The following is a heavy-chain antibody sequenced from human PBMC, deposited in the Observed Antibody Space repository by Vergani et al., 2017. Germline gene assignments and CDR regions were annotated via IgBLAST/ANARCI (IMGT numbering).Heavy chain of an antibody. Sequence: QVQLVQSGAEVKKPGASVKVSCKASGYTFTSYDINWVRQATGQGLEWMGWMNPNSGNTGYAQKFQGRVTITRDTSASTAYMELSSLRSEDTAVYYCARVFQLRFLEWLSEGAFDIWGQGTLVTVSS. CDR2: MNPNSGNT. CDR3: ARVFQLRFLEWLSEGAFDI. CDR1: GYTFTSYD. J-gene: IGHJ4*02. V-gene: IGHV1-8*01. D-gene: IGHD3-3*01.